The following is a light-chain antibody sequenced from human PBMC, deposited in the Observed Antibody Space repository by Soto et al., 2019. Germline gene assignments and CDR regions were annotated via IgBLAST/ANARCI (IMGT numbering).Light chain of an antibody. CDR2: GAS. V-gene: IGKV3-11*01. CDR3: QQRSNWPPIT. CDR1: QSVSGH. Sequence: EIVMTQSPATLSVSQGERVTLSCMDSQSVSGHLAWYQQKPGQAPRLIISGASTRATGIPARFSGSGSGTDFTLTISSLEPEDFAVYYCQQRSNWPPITFGQGTRLEIK. J-gene: IGKJ5*01.